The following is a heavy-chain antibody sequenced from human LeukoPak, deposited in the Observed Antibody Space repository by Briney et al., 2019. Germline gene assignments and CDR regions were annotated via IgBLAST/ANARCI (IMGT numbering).Heavy chain of an antibody. D-gene: IGHD4-17*01. CDR2: ISWNSGSI. V-gene: IGHV3-9*03. Sequence: GGSLRLSCAASGFTFDDYAMHWVRQAPGKGLEWVSGISWNSGSIGYADSVKGRFTISRDNAKNSLYLQMNSLRAEDMALYYCAKSNYGDYDDAFDIWGQGTMVTVSS. CDR3: AKSNYGDYDDAFDI. CDR1: GFTFDDYA. J-gene: IGHJ3*02.